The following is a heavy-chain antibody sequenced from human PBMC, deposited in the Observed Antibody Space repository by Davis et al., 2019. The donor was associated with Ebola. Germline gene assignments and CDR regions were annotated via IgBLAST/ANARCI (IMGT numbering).Heavy chain of an antibody. Sequence: SVKVSCKASGYTFTGYYMHWVRQAPGQGLEWMGGIIPIFGTANYAQKFQGRVTITADESTSTAYMELSSLRSEDTAVYYCARGYSGRIGGNAFDIWGQGTMVTVSS. CDR2: IIPIFGTA. V-gene: IGHV1-69*13. CDR1: GYTFTGYY. D-gene: IGHD1-26*01. J-gene: IGHJ3*02. CDR3: ARGYSGRIGGNAFDI.